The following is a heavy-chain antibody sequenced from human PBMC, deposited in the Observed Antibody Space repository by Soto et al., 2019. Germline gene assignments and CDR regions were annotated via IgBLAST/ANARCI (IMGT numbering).Heavy chain of an antibody. D-gene: IGHD3-22*01. CDR1: GFTFSDYG. V-gene: IGHV3-30*18. CDR3: AKDRRYNYDPSGEFDY. CDR2: ISYDGNNK. J-gene: IGHJ4*02. Sequence: PGGSLRLSCAASGFTFSDYGMHWVRQAPGKGLEWVAVISYDGNNKDSADSVKGRFTISRDNSQNTLYLQMNSPRAEDTALYYCAKDRRYNYDPSGEFDYWGQGTLVTVSS.